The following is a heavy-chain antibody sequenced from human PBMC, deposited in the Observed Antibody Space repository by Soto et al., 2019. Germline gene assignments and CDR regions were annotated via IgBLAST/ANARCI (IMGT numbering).Heavy chain of an antibody. D-gene: IGHD3-10*01. CDR3: ARGRYYYGSGSYVGYYYGMDV. CDR2: ISSSSSYI. Sequence: GGSLRLSCAASGFTFSSYSMNWVLQAPGKGLEWVSSISSSSSYIYYADSVKGRFTISRDNAKNSLYLQMNSLRAGDTAVYYCARGRYYYGSGSYVGYYYGMDVWGQGTTVTVSS. CDR1: GFTFSSYS. J-gene: IGHJ6*02. V-gene: IGHV3-21*01.